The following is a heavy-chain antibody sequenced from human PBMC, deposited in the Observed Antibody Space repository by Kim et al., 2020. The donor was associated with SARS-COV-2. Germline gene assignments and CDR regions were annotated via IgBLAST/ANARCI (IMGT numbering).Heavy chain of an antibody. CDR2: ISGSRT. J-gene: IGHJ3*02. V-gene: IGHV3-23*01. Sequence: GGSLRLSCAASGFTFNNYAMSWFRQAPGKGLEGVSSISGSRTYYADSVKGRFTISRNNSKNTLYLQMNSLRPDDTAVYYGAKPVEMATRVAFDIWGQGTMVTVSS. D-gene: IGHD1-1*01. CDR3: AKPVEMATRVAFDI. CDR1: GFTFNNYA.